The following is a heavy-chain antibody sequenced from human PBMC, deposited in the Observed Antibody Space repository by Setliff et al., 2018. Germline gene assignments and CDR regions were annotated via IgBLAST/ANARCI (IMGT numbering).Heavy chain of an antibody. CDR3: ATLTGDRGVDY. V-gene: IGHV4-39*01. D-gene: IGHD7-27*01. CDR2: IYYRGST. J-gene: IGHJ4*02. CDR1: ADSGGSISSGDYY. Sequence: PSETLSLTCTVSADSGGSISSGDYYWSWIRQPPGKGLEWIASIYYRGSTSYNSSLKSRVSISVDTSKNQFSLNLNSVTAADTAVYYCATLTGDRGVDYWGQGRLVTVSS.